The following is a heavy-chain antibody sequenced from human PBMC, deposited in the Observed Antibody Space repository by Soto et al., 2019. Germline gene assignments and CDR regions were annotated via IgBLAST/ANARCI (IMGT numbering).Heavy chain of an antibody. J-gene: IGHJ6*02. V-gene: IGHV3-30*18. CDR3: AKESYSSSWYNYYYYYGMDV. D-gene: IGHD6-13*01. Sequence: PGGSLRLSCAASGFTFSSYGMHWVRQAPGKGLEWVAVISYDGSNKYYADSVKGRFTISRDNSKNTLYLQMNSLRAEDTDVYYCAKESYSSSWYNYYYYYGMDVWGQGTTVTVSS. CDR2: ISYDGSNK. CDR1: GFTFSSYG.